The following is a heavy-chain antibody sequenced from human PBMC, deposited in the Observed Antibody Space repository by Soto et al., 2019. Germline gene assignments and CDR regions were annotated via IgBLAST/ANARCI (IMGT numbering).Heavy chain of an antibody. V-gene: IGHV1-69*01. CDR3: ARGYDSSCYYAPEYYFDY. J-gene: IGHJ4*02. CDR1: GGTFSSYA. CDR2: IIPIFGTA. Sequence: QVQLVQSGAEVKKPGSSVKVSCKASGGTFSSYAISWVREAPGQGLEWMGGIIPIFGTANYAQKFQGRVTITPDESTSTAYMELSSLRSEDTAVYYCARGYDSSCYYAPEYYFDYWGQGTLVTVSS. D-gene: IGHD3-22*01.